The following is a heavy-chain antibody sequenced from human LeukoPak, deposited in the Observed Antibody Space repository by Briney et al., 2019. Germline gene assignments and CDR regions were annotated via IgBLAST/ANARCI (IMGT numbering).Heavy chain of an antibody. V-gene: IGHV4-59*01. CDR3: AREGYSSSWYAYGMDV. CDR1: GGSISSYY. CDR2: IYYSGYT. Sequence: SETLSLTCTVSGGSISSYYWSWIRQPPGRGLEWIGYIYYSGYTNYNPSLKSRVTISVDTSKNQFSLKLSSVTAADTAVYYCAREGYSSSWYAYGMDVWGKGTTVTVSS. D-gene: IGHD6-13*01. J-gene: IGHJ6*04.